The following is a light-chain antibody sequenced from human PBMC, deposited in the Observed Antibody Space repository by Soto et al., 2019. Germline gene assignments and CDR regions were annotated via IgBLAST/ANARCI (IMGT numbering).Light chain of an antibody. J-gene: IGKJ4*01. Sequence: IRWPQTPYSLSASVGDRVTITCRASQGISSYLGWYQQKPGKAPNLLIYDASTLHSGVPSRFSGDGSGTNFTLTISSLQPEDFTSYYCPQANGYPSPFAGGAKV. V-gene: IGKV1-9*01. CDR1: QGISSY. CDR2: DAS. CDR3: PQANGYPSP.